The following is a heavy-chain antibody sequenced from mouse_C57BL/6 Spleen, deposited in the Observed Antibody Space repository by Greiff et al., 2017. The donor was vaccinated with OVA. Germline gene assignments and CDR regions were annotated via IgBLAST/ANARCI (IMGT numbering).Heavy chain of an antibody. Sequence: VQLQQSGAELVKPGASVKISCKASGYAFSSYWMNWVKQRPGKGLEWIGQIYPGDGDTNYNGKFKGKATLTADKSSSTAYMQLSTLTSEASAVYCCARGGDLRRGFADWGQGTLVTVSA. CDR1: GYAFSSYW. J-gene: IGHJ3*01. CDR3: ARGGDLRRGFAD. D-gene: IGHD1-1*01. V-gene: IGHV1-80*01. CDR2: IYPGDGDT.